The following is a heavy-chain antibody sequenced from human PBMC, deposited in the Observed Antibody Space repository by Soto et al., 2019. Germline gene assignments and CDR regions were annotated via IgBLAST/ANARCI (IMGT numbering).Heavy chain of an antibody. CDR1: GFTFSSYG. CDR2: ISYDGSNK. J-gene: IGHJ6*02. CDR3: ARDGYIVATIKAPLYYYYGMDV. Sequence: GGSLRLSCAASGFTFSSYGMHWVRQAPGKGLEWVAVISYDGSNKYYADSVKGRFTISRDNSKNTLYLQMNSLRAEDTAVYYCARDGYIVATIKAPLYYYYGMDVWGQGTTVTVSS. V-gene: IGHV3-30*03. D-gene: IGHD5-12*01.